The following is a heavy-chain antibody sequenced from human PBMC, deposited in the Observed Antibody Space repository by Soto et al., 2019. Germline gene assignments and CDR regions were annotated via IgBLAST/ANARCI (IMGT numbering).Heavy chain of an antibody. CDR1: GFSLSSYA. V-gene: IGHV3-23*01. CDR2: ITGASRGI. Sequence: EVQLLASGGGLVQPGGSLRLAGAASGFSLSSYAMTWVRQAPGKGLDWVSTITGASRGIYYADSVAGRFIISRDNSKNPLYLHIDNLRAEATAVYFCSKTNPSRTRSGWNDWFDPWGQGTLVTGAS. J-gene: IGHJ5*02. D-gene: IGHD6-19*01. CDR3: SKTNPSRTRSGWNDWFDP.